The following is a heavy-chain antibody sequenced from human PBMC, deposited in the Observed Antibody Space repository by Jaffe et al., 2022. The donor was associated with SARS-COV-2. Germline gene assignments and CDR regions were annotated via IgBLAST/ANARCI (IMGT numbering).Heavy chain of an antibody. V-gene: IGHV3-7*01. D-gene: IGHD2-8*01. CDR2: IKEDGSEK. CDR3: ARNRVSLAY. CDR1: GFTFSDYW. J-gene: IGHJ4*02. Sequence: EVQLVESGGGLAQPGGSLRLSCAASGFTFSDYWMSWVRQAPGKGLERVASIKEDGSEKYYVDSVKGRFTISRDNAKNSLYLQMNSLRAEDTALYYCARNRVSLAYWGQGTLVTVSS.